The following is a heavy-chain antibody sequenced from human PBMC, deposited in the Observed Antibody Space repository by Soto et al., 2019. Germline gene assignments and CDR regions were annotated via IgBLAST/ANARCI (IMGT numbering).Heavy chain of an antibody. CDR3: ARGRYGDY. Sequence: QVHLVQSGAEVKKPGASVKVSCKGSGYAFTTYGITWVRQAPGQGLEWMGWISAHNGNTNYAQKPQGRATVTRDTSTSTAYVELRSLSSADTAVYYCARGRYGDYWGQGALVTVSS. D-gene: IGHD1-1*01. V-gene: IGHV1-18*01. J-gene: IGHJ4*02. CDR2: ISAHNGNT. CDR1: GYAFTTYG.